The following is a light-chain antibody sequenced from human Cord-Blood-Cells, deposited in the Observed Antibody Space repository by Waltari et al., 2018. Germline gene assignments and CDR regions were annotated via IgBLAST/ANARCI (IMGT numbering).Light chain of an antibody. V-gene: IGLV2-14*01. Sequence: QSALTQPASVPGSPGQSITISCTGTSSDVGGYKYVSLYPTPPGKAPKLMIYDVSNRPSGVSNRFSGSKSGNTASLTIAGLQAEDKADYYCSSYTSSSTPYVFGTGTKVTVL. CDR2: DVS. J-gene: IGLJ1*01. CDR1: SSDVGGYKY. CDR3: SSYTSSSTPYV.